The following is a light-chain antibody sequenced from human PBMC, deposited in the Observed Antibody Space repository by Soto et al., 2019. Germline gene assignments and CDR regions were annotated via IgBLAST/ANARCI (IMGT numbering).Light chain of an antibody. V-gene: IGKV3-20*01. CDR3: QQYADSPIT. CDR1: QRLGSNY. J-gene: IGKJ5*01. CDR2: GVS. Sequence: EIELTQSPGTLSLSPGERATLSCRASQRLGSNYLAWYQQRPGQAPRLLLYGVSSRATGIPDRFSGSGSGTDFTLAISRVEPEDFAVYFCQQYADSPITFGQGTRLEI.